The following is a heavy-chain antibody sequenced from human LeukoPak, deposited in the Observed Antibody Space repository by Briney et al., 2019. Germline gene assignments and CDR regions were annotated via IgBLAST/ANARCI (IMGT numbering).Heavy chain of an antibody. Sequence: SETLYLTCTVSGGSISSSSYYWGWIRQPPGKGLEWIGRIYYSGSTYYNPSFKSRVTISVATSKNPFSLVPASVTAADTAVYYCARHGYSRYSSIGTDYWGQGTLVTVSS. J-gene: IGHJ4*02. CDR1: GGSISSSSYY. CDR2: IYYSGST. CDR3: ARHGYSRYSSIGTDY. V-gene: IGHV4-39*01. D-gene: IGHD6-13*01.